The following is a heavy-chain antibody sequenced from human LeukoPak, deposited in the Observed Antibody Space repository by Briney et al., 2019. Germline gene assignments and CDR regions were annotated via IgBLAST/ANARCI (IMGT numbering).Heavy chain of an antibody. Sequence: SQTLSLTCAVSGGSISSGGYSWSWIRQPPGKGLEWIGYIYHSGSTYYNPSLKSRVTISVDRSKNQFSLKLSSVTAADTAVYYCARGGIAAAGNPFDYWGQGTLVTVSS. CDR2: IYHSGST. V-gene: IGHV4-30-2*01. D-gene: IGHD6-13*01. J-gene: IGHJ4*02. CDR1: GGSISSGGYS. CDR3: ARGGIAAAGNPFDY.